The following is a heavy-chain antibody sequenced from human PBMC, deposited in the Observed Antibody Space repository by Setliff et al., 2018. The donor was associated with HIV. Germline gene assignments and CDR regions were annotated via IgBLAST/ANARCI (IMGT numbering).Heavy chain of an antibody. D-gene: IGHD3-3*01. CDR2: IKQDGSEK. Sequence: GGSLRLSCSASGFTFSSYAMHWVRQAPGKGLEWVANIKQDGSEKNYMDSVKGRFTISRDNAKNSLYLQMNSLTAEDTAVYYCARDVSWRVRTYIDYWGQGALVTVSS. CDR1: GFTFSSYA. J-gene: IGHJ4*02. V-gene: IGHV3-7*01. CDR3: ARDVSWRVRTYIDY.